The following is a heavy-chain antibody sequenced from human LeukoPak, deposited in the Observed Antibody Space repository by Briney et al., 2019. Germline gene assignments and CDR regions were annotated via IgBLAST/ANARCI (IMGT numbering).Heavy chain of an antibody. J-gene: IGHJ4*02. CDR2: ISSSGSTI. V-gene: IGHV3-48*03. D-gene: IGHD6-6*01. CDR3: ARDAPSRALAARKTFDY. CDR1: GFTFSSYE. Sequence: TGGPLRLSCAASGFTFSSYEMNWVRQAPGKGLEWVSYISSSGSTIYYADSVKGRFTISRDNAKNSLYLQMNSLRAEDTAVYYCARDAPSRALAARKTFDYWGQGTLVTVSS.